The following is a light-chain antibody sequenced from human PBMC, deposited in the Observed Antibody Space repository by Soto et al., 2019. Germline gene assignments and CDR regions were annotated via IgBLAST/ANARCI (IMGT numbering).Light chain of an antibody. V-gene: IGKV1-5*01. Sequence: DIQMTQSPSTLSASVGDRVTITCRASQSISRWLVWYQQKPGKAPKFLIYDASSLESGVPSRFSGSGSGTEFTLTISSLQPDDFATYYCQQYNSYSGWTFGQGTKVEIK. CDR2: DAS. J-gene: IGKJ1*01. CDR3: QQYNSYSGWT. CDR1: QSISRW.